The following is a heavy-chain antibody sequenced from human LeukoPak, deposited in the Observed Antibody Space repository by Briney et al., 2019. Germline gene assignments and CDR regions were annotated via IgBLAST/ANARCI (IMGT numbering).Heavy chain of an antibody. CDR2: IIPIFGTA. J-gene: IGHJ6*03. V-gene: IGHV1-69*13. Sequence: ASVKVSCKASGGTFSSYAISWVRQAPGQGLEWMGGIIPIFGTANYAQKFQGRVTITADESTSTAYMELSSLRSEDTAVYYCARGPYYYGSGTSRQSYYYYYMDVWGKGTTVTISS. CDR3: ARGPYYYGSGTSRQSYYYYYMDV. CDR1: GGTFSSYA. D-gene: IGHD3-10*01.